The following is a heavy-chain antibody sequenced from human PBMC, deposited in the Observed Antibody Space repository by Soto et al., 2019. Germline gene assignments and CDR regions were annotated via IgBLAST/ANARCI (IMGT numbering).Heavy chain of an antibody. Sequence: QVQLVESGGGVVQPGRSLRLSCAASGFSISRSAMHWVRQAPGKGLEWVAVIAYDGSNRWYADSAKGRFTISRDNSKNPVYLEMSSLRGEDTAVYYWARDLQAGTDNVNWFAPWGQGTLVTVSS. CDR3: ARDLQAGTDNVNWFAP. CDR1: GFSISRSA. CDR2: IAYDGSNR. J-gene: IGHJ5*02. V-gene: IGHV3-30*04. D-gene: IGHD1-1*01.